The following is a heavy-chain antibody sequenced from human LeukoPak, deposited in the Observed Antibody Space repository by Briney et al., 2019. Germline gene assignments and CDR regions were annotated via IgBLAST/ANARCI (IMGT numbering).Heavy chain of an antibody. V-gene: IGHV3-21*01. CDR2: ISSSGSHI. CDR1: GFTFSTYM. J-gene: IGHJ4*02. CDR3: ATAYYYDESGLFWDRPFEY. D-gene: IGHD3-22*01. Sequence: GGSLRLSCAASGFTFSTYMMNWVRQAPGKGLEWVSSISSSGSHIYYADSVKGRFSISRDNAKNSLYLQLNGLRAEDTAVYFCATAYYYDESGLFWDRPFEYWGQGTLVTVSS.